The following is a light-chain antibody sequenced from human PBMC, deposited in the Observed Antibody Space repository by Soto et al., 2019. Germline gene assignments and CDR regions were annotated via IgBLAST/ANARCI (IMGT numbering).Light chain of an antibody. CDR1: QSISSSF. CDR3: QQYDNSPIT. V-gene: IGKV3-20*01. Sequence: EIVLTQSPGILSLSPGERASLSCWASQSISSSFLAWYQQKPGQAPRLLIYGASSRATGIPDRFSGTGSGTDFTLTISRLEPEDFAVYYCQQYDNSPITFGQGTRLEIK. CDR2: GAS. J-gene: IGKJ5*01.